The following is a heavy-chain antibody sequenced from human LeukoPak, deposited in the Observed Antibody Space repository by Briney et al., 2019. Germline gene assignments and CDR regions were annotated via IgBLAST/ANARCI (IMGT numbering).Heavy chain of an antibody. CDR3: ARYSGSYRGDS. CDR2: IYHSGIT. Sequence: SETLSLACAVSGYSISGGYYWAWIRQPPGKGLEWIGSIYHSGITSYKPSLKSRVTISVDTSKNQFSLKLSSVTAADTAVYYCARYSGSYRGDSWGQGTLVTVSS. V-gene: IGHV4-38-2*01. D-gene: IGHD1-26*01. J-gene: IGHJ4*02. CDR1: GYSISGGYY.